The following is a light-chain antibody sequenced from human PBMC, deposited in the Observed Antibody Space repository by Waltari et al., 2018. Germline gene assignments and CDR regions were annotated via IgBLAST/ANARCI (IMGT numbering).Light chain of an antibody. J-gene: IGLJ2*01. V-gene: IGLV10-54*01. Sequence: QAGLTQPSSVSKGLRQTATLTCTGSSSNVGNAGAAWLQQHQGHPPKLVSHRNSNRPSGISERFSSSRSGNTASLTITGLQPEDEADYYGAAWDGSVSAWLFGGGTKLTVL. CDR2: RNS. CDR3: AAWDGSVSAWL. CDR1: SSNVGNAG.